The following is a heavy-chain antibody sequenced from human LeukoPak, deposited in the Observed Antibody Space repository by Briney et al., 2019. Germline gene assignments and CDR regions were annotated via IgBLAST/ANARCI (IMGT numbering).Heavy chain of an antibody. J-gene: IGHJ4*02. D-gene: IGHD6-13*01. Sequence: GGSLRLSCAASGFTFDDYAMHWVRQAPGKGLEWVSGISWNSGSIGYADSVKGRFTISRDNAKNSLYLQMNSLRAEDTAVYYCARLLAAAGTQVIDYWGQGTLVTVSS. CDR3: ARLLAAAGTQVIDY. CDR2: ISWNSGSI. CDR1: GFTFDDYA. V-gene: IGHV3-9*01.